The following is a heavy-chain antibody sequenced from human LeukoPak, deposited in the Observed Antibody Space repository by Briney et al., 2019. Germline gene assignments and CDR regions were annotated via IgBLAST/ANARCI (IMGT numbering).Heavy chain of an antibody. CDR1: GDSISNCY. J-gene: IGHJ4*02. V-gene: IGHV4-4*07. CDR3: ARTCNSLRGYFDY. CDR2: NHGTT. D-gene: IGHD2/OR15-2a*01. Sequence: PSETLSLTCTVSGDSISNCYWSWIRQAAGKGLEWIGRNHGTTHYDTSLPGRLTMSMDTSANQFSLKLGFLSAADTAIYYCARTCNSLRGYFDYWGQGIPVIVSS.